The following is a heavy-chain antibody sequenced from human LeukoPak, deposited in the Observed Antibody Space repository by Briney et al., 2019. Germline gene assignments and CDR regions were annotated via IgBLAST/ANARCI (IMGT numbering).Heavy chain of an antibody. J-gene: IGHJ4*02. D-gene: IGHD6-19*01. CDR3: ARDEEGIAVAPPGFDY. CDR2: ISAYNGNT. Sequence: ASVKVSCKASGYTFTSYGISWVRQAPGQGLEWMGWISAYNGNTNYAQKLQGRVTMTTDTSTSTACMELRSLRSDDTAVYYCARDEEGIAVAPPGFDYWGQGTLVTLSS. CDR1: GYTFTSYG. V-gene: IGHV1-18*01.